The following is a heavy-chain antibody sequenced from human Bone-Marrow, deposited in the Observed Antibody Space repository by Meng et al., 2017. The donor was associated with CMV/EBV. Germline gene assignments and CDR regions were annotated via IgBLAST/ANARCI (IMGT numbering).Heavy chain of an antibody. V-gene: IGHV1-69*10. CDR3: ASAMVRTVTTYYYYLYGLDV. CDR2: IIPMIDKA. J-gene: IGHJ6*02. D-gene: IGHD3-10*01. Sequence: SVKVSCKASGGAFSRYAFSGVRQAPGQGLEWMGGIIPMIDKAHYAQKFQGIVTITADKPTSTAYMEPSSLKSDDTAVYYCASAMVRTVTTYYYYLYGLDVWGQGTTVTVSS. CDR1: GGAFSRYA.